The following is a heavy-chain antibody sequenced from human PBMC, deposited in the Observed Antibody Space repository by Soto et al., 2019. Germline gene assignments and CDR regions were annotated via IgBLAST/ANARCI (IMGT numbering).Heavy chain of an antibody. Sequence: EVQLLESGGGLVQPGGSLRLSCAASGFTFSSYAMSWVRQAPGKGLEWVSAISGSGGSTYYEDSVKGRFTISRDNSKNTLYLQINSQRAEDTAVYYCAKGGGDTVVGGYYYYGMDVWGQGPTVTVSS. CDR2: ISGSGGST. D-gene: IGHD2-15*01. CDR3: AKGGGDTVVGGYYYYGMDV. J-gene: IGHJ6*02. CDR1: GFTFSSYA. V-gene: IGHV3-23*01.